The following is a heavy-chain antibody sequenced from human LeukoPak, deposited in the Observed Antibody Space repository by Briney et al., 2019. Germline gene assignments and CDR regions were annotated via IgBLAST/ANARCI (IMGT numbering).Heavy chain of an antibody. D-gene: IGHD6-25*01. V-gene: IGHV1-69*13. CDR3: ARDQAAGGAAGY. J-gene: IGHJ4*02. Sequence: SVKVSCKASGGTFSSYAISWVRQAPGQGLEWMGGIIPIFGTANYAQKFQGRVTITADESTSTAYMELSSLRSEDTAVYYCARDQAAGGAAGYWGQGTLVTVSS. CDR2: IIPIFGTA. CDR1: GGTFSSYA.